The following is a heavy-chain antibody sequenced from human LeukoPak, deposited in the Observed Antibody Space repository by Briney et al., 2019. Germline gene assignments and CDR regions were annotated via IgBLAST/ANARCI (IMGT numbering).Heavy chain of an antibody. V-gene: IGHV1-8*01. CDR2: MNPGSGNG. CDR1: GYSFTRND. D-gene: IGHD5-12*01. Sequence: GASVKVSCKASGYSFTRNDISWVRQAAGQGLEWMGWMNPGSGNGGYAQNFQGRVTMTRDTSINTAYMELSSLRSDDTAVYYCARGDTTTDAFDVWGQGTMVTVSS. J-gene: IGHJ3*01. CDR3: ARGDTTTDAFDV.